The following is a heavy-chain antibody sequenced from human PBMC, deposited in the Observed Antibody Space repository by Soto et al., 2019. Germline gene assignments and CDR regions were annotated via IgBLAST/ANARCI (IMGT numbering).Heavy chain of an antibody. J-gene: IGHJ4*02. Sequence: SETLSLTCTVSGGSISSSSYYWGWIRQPPGKGLEGIGSIYYSGSTYYNPSLKSRVTISVDTSTNQFSLKLSSVTAAYTAVYYCPRQPGPDYWGQGTLVTVSS. CDR1: GGSISSSSYY. CDR2: IYYSGST. CDR3: PRQPGPDY. V-gene: IGHV4-39*01.